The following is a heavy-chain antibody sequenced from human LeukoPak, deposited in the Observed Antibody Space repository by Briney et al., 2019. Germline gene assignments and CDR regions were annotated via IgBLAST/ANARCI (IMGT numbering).Heavy chain of an antibody. V-gene: IGHV4-39*07. CDR2: IYYSGST. CDR3: ARDLIVPVGLTGSGSYSTDY. J-gene: IGHJ4*02. D-gene: IGHD3-10*01. CDR1: GGSISSSSYY. Sequence: SETLSLTCTVSGGSISSSSYYWGWIRQPPGKGLEWIGSIYYSGSTYYNPSLKSRVTISVDTSKNQFSLKLSSVTAADTAVYYCARDLIVPVGLTGSGSYSTDYWGQGTLVSVSS.